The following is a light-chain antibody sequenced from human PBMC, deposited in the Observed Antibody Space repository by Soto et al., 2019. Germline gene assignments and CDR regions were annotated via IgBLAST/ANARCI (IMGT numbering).Light chain of an antibody. Sequence: DIQMTQSPSSLSASVGDRVTITCQASQDISNYLNWYQQKPGKAPQLLIYDASNLETGVPSRFSGSGSGTDFTFTISSLQPEDIATYYCQQYDNLPPLFTFGPGTKVDIK. J-gene: IGKJ3*01. CDR1: QDISNY. V-gene: IGKV1-33*01. CDR3: QQYDNLPPLFT. CDR2: DAS.